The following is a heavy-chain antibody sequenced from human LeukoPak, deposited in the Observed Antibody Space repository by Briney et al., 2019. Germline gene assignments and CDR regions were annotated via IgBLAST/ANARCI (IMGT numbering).Heavy chain of an antibody. J-gene: IGHJ5*02. CDR3: ARAGSNIVVVPNWFDP. D-gene: IGHD2-2*01. CDR2: ITATSSST. Sequence: PGGSLRLSCAASGVTFSSYGMSWVRQAPGKGLEWVSAITATSSSTHDADSVQGRFTISRDNSKNTLYLQMNSLRAEDTAVYYCARAGSNIVVVPNWFDPWGQGTLVTVSS. CDR1: GVTFSSYG. V-gene: IGHV3-23*01.